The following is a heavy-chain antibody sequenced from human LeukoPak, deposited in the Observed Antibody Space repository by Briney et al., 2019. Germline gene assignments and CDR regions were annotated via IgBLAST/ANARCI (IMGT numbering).Heavy chain of an antibody. CDR2: FDPEDGET. CDR1: GYTLTELS. CDR3: ATGPGGAFDY. Sequence: ASVKVSCKVSGYTLTELSMHWVRQAPGKGLEWMGGFDPEDGETVYAQKFQGRVTMTENTSTDTAYMELSSLRSEDTAVYYCATGPGGAFDYWGQGTLVTVSS. D-gene: IGHD3-10*01. V-gene: IGHV1-24*01. J-gene: IGHJ4*02.